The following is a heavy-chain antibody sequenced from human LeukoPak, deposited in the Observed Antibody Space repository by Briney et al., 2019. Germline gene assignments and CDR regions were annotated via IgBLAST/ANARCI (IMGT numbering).Heavy chain of an antibody. CDR3: ASGLEVGWFDP. Sequence: SETLSLTCTVSGGSISSYSWSWIRQPPGKGLEWIGYIYYSGSTNYNPSLRSRVTISVDTSKNQFSLKLTSVTAADTAVYYCASGLEVGWFDPWGQGTLVTVSS. CDR1: GGSISSYS. J-gene: IGHJ5*02. D-gene: IGHD3/OR15-3a*01. CDR2: IYYSGST. V-gene: IGHV4-59*01.